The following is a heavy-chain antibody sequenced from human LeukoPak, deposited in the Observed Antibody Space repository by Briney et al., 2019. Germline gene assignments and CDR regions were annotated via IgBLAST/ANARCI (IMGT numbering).Heavy chain of an antibody. J-gene: IGHJ4*02. CDR3: AKEDHWLALDY. V-gene: IGHV4-61*02. Sequence: SETLSLTCTVSGGSISSGSYYWSWIRQPAGKGLEWIGRIYTSGSTNYNPSLKSRVIISVDTSRNQFSLKLSSVTAADTAVYYCAKEDHWLALDYWGQGTLVTVSS. D-gene: IGHD3-9*01. CDR1: GGSISSGSYY. CDR2: IYTSGST.